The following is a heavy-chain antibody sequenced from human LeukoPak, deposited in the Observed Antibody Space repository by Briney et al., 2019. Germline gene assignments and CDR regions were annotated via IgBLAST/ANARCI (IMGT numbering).Heavy chain of an antibody. D-gene: IGHD1-26*01. J-gene: IGHJ4*02. V-gene: IGHV4-59*01. CDR3: AGRSARYFDS. Sequence: PLETLSLTCTVSGDSIDSYYWSWIRQPPGEGLQWIGYAFYSGPTNYDASLKSRVAISVDRSKNQFSLKLTSVSAADTAVYYCAGRSARYFDSWGQGTPVTVSS. CDR1: GDSIDSYY. CDR2: AFYSGPT.